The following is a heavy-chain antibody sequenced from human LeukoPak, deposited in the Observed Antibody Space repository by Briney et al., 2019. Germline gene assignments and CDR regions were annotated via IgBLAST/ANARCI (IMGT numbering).Heavy chain of an antibody. D-gene: IGHD2-8*01. CDR2: LSSSSSYI. CDR3: ARVGDIVLMYYYYMDV. V-gene: IGHV3-21*01. CDR1: GFTFSSYS. J-gene: IGHJ6*03. Sequence: GGSLRLSRAASGFTFSSYSMNWVRQAPGKRLEWVSSLSSSSSYIYYADSVKGRFTITRDNAKNSLYLQMNSLRAEDTAVYYCARVGDIVLMYYYYMDVWGKGTTVTVSS.